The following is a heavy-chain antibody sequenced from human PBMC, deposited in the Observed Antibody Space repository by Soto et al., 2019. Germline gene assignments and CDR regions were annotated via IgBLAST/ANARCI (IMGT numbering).Heavy chain of an antibody. D-gene: IGHD1-26*01. CDR3: ARDPELGGSYSRSIFLDY. Sequence: QVQLVESGGGVVQPGRSLRLSCAASGFTFSSYGMHWVRQAPGKGLEWVAVIWYDGSNKYYADSVKGRFTISRENSKNTLYLQMNSLRAEDTAVYYCARDPELGGSYSRSIFLDYWGQGTLVTVSS. V-gene: IGHV3-33*01. J-gene: IGHJ4*02. CDR2: IWYDGSNK. CDR1: GFTFSSYG.